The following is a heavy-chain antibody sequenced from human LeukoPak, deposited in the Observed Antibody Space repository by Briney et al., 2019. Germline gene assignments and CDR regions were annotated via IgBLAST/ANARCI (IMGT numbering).Heavy chain of an antibody. Sequence: SETLSLTCSVSGDSISNYYWSWIRQSAGKGLEWIGRLYSSGSTDYNPSLKSRVSMSVDTSKNQFSLKLSSVTAADTAVYYCARQRGGILDYFDCWGQGTRVTVSS. CDR3: ARQRGGILDYFDC. J-gene: IGHJ4*02. D-gene: IGHD1-14*01. CDR2: LYSSGST. V-gene: IGHV4-4*07. CDR1: GDSISNYY.